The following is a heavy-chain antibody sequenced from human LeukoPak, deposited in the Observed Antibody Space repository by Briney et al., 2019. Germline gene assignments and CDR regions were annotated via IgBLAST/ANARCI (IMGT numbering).Heavy chain of an antibody. V-gene: IGHV3-53*01. Sequence: PGGSLRLSCAASGFTVNNNYVSWVRQAPGKGLEWVSVIYGGGSTYYADSVKGRFTISRDNSKNTVYLQMNSLRAEDAAVYYCARVQRSSNWFDPWGQGTLATVSS. D-gene: IGHD5-24*01. CDR3: ARVQRSSNWFDP. J-gene: IGHJ5*02. CDR2: IYGGGST. CDR1: GFTVNNNY.